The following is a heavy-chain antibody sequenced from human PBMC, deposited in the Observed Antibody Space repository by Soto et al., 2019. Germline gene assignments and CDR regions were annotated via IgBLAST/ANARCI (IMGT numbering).Heavy chain of an antibody. J-gene: IGHJ6*03. CDR1: GDSVSSNSAA. CDR2: TYYRSRWYN. V-gene: IGHV6-1*01. CDR3: ARHLFHYYYYMDV. Sequence: HTLSLTCAISGDSVSSNSAAWNWIRQSPSRGLEWLGRTYYRSRWYNDYAVSVKSRITINPDASKNRFSLRLTSVTAADTAVYYCARHLFHYYYYMDVWGKGTTVTVSS.